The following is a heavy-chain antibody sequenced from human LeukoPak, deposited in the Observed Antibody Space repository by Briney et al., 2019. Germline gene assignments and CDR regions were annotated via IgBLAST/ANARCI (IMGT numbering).Heavy chain of an antibody. CDR1: GFTFSSYA. CDR2: ISYDGSNK. CDR3: AMPYYGSGSYYMVYYYYMDV. J-gene: IGHJ6*03. Sequence: GGSLRLSCAASGFTFSSYAMHWVRQAPGKGLEWVAVISYDGSNKYYADSVKGRFTISRDNSKNTLYLQMNSLRAEDTAVYYCAMPYYGSGSYYMVYYYYMDVWGKGTTVTVSS. D-gene: IGHD3-10*01. V-gene: IGHV3-30*04.